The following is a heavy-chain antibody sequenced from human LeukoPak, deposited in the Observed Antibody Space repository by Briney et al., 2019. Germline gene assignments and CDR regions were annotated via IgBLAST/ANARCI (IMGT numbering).Heavy chain of an antibody. CDR3: AREGVVAATPWFDP. Sequence: PGGSLRLSCAASGFTFSSYSMNWVRQAPGKGLEWVSSISSSSSYIYYADSVKGRFTISRDNAKNSLYQQMNSLRAEDTAVYYCAREGVVAATPWFDPWGQGTLVTVSS. CDR1: GFTFSSYS. CDR2: ISSSSSYI. V-gene: IGHV3-21*01. D-gene: IGHD2-15*01. J-gene: IGHJ5*02.